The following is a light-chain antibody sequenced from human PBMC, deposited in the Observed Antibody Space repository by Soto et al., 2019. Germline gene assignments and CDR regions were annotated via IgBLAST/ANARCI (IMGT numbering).Light chain of an antibody. CDR2: EVT. CDR1: SSDVGAYNY. Sequence: QPVLTQPPSASGSPGQSVTISCTGTSSDVGAYNYVSWYQQHPGKAPKLMIYEVTKRPSGVPDRFSGSKSDNTASLTVSGLQAEDEADYYCTSYAGSNNWVFGGGTKVTVL. J-gene: IGLJ3*02. CDR3: TSYAGSNNWV. V-gene: IGLV2-8*01.